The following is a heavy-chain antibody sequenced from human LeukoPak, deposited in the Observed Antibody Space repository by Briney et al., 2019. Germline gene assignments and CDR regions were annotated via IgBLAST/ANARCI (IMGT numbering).Heavy chain of an antibody. CDR3: ARHLARLEADY. CDR1: GGSISSGSYY. Sequence: PSETLSLTCTVSGGSISSGSYYWSWIRQHPGKGLEWIGYIYYGGSTYYNPSLKSRVTISVDTSKNQFSLKLGSVTAADTAVYYCARHLARLEADYWGQGTLVTVSS. D-gene: IGHD1-1*01. J-gene: IGHJ4*02. V-gene: IGHV4-31*03. CDR2: IYYGGST.